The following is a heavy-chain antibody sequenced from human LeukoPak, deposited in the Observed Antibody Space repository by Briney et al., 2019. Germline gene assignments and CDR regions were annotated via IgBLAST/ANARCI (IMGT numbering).Heavy chain of an antibody. CDR2: MSGSGGST. Sequence: SGGSLRLSCVASGFTLSSYAMSWVRQAPGKGLEWVSAMSGSGGSTHYADSVKGRFSISRDNSKSTLYLQMNSLRAEDTAVYYCAKVAAASQIGDYWGQGTLVTVSS. CDR3: AKVAAASQIGDY. J-gene: IGHJ4*02. V-gene: IGHV3-23*01. CDR1: GFTLSSYA. D-gene: IGHD6-13*01.